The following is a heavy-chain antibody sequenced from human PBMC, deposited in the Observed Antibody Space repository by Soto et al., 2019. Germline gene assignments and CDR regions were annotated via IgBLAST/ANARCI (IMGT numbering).Heavy chain of an antibody. V-gene: IGHV5-10-1*01. Sequence: PXESLENSCKGAGYSFAGYWLAWVRQKPGKGLEWMGRIDPSDSQTYYSPSFRGHVTISVTKSITTVFLQWSSLRASDTAMYYCARQIYDSDTGPNFQYYFDSWGQGTPVTVSS. J-gene: IGHJ4*02. CDR3: ARQIYDSDTGPNFQYYFDS. CDR2: IDPSDSQT. D-gene: IGHD3-22*01. CDR1: GYSFAGYW.